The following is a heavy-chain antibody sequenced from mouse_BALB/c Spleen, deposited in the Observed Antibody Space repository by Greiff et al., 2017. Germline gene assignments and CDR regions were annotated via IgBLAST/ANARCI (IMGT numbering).Heavy chain of an antibody. CDR3: ARGGDGPVDY. CDR1: GYTFTDYY. CDR2: IYPGSGNT. V-gene: IGHV1-77*01. D-gene: IGHD2-3*01. J-gene: IGHJ2*01. Sequence: QVQLQQSGAELARPGASVKLSCKASGYTFTDYYINWVKQRTGQGLEWIGEIYPGSGNTYYNEKFKGKATLTADKSSSTAYMQLSSLTSEDSAVYFCARGGDGPVDYWGQGTTLTVSS.